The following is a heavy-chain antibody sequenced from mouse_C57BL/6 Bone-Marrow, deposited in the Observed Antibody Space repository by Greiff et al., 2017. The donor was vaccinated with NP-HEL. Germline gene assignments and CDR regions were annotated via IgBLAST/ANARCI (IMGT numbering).Heavy chain of an antibody. CDR3: ASSY. Sequence: EVKLMESGGDLVKPGGSLKLSCAASGFTFSSYGMSWVRQTPDKRLEWVATISSGGSYTYYPDSVKGRFTISRDNAKNTLYLQMSSLKSEDTAMYYCASSYWGQGTLVTVSA. CDR2: ISSGGSYT. J-gene: IGHJ3*01. CDR1: GFTFSSYG. V-gene: IGHV5-6*01.